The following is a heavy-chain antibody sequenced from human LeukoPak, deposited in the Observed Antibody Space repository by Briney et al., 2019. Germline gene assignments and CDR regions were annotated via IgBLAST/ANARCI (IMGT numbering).Heavy chain of an antibody. J-gene: IGHJ4*02. CDR2: ISSNGAST. Sequence: GSLRLSCSASGFTFSSYAMHWVRQAPGKGLEYVSAISSNGASTYYADSVKGRFTISRDNSKNTLYLQMSSLRAEDTAVYYCVKDHGSGSYYGGPDYWGQGTLVTVSS. V-gene: IGHV3-64D*06. CDR1: GFTFSSYA. CDR3: VKDHGSGSYYGGPDY. D-gene: IGHD3-10*01.